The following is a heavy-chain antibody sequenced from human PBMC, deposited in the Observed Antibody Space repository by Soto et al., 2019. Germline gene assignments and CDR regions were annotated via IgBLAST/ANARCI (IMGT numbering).Heavy chain of an antibody. Sequence: GGSLRLSCAASGFTFSSYWMHWVRQAPGKGLVWVSRINSDGSSTSYADSVKGRFTISRDNAKNTLYLQMNSLRAEDTAVYYCARNKGALEWLLLDYYYYMDVWGKGTTVTVSS. CDR1: GFTFSSYW. D-gene: IGHD3-3*01. CDR3: ARNKGALEWLLLDYYYYMDV. J-gene: IGHJ6*03. V-gene: IGHV3-74*01. CDR2: INSDGSST.